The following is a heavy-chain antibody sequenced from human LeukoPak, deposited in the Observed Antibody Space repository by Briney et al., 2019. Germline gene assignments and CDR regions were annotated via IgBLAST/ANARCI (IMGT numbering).Heavy chain of an antibody. CDR1: GGTFSSYA. CDR2: IIPILGIA. Sequence: SVKVSCKASGGTFSSYAISWVRQAPGQGLEWMGRIIPILGIANYAQKFQGRVTITADKSTSTAYMELSSLRSADTAVYYCARGVPAAMLAFDIWGQGTMVTVSS. CDR3: ARGVPAAMLAFDI. D-gene: IGHD2-2*01. J-gene: IGHJ3*02. V-gene: IGHV1-69*04.